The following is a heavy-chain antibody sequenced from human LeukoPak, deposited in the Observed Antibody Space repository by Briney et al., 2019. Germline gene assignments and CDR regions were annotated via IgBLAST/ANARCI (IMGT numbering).Heavy chain of an antibody. J-gene: IGHJ5*02. CDR2: ISGGGGST. CDR1: GFTFSCYV. CDR3: AKGGYCSSTSCYVGWFDP. D-gene: IGHD2-2*01. Sequence: PGGSLRLSCAASGFTFSCYVMNWVRQAPGKGLESVSVISGGGGSTYYADSVRGRFTISRDNSKNTLFLQMNSLRAEDTAVYYCAKGGYCSSTSCYVGWFDPWGQGTLVTVSS. V-gene: IGHV3-23*01.